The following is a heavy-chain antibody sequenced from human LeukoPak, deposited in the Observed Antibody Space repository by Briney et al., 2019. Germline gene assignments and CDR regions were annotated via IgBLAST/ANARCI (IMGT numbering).Heavy chain of an antibody. CDR1: GFTLRDYF. J-gene: IGHJ2*01. CDR3: VRGGERTGNSYFDL. Sequence: PGGSLRLSCAASGFTLRDYFMSWIRQPPGKGLEWIAYISETGTAYSYAASVKGRFTIYRDNAKNSLFLQMDSLRADDTALYYCVRGGERTGNSYFDLWGRGTLVTVSS. D-gene: IGHD2-8*02. V-gene: IGHV3-11*04. CDR2: ISETGTAY.